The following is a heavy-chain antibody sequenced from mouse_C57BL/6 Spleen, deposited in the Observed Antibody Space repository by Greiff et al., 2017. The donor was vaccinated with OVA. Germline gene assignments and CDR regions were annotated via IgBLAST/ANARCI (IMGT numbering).Heavy chain of an antibody. Sequence: QVQLQQPGAELVRPGSSVKLSCKASGYTFTSYWMHWVKQRPIQGLEWIGNIDPSGSETHYNQKFKDKATLTVDKSSSTAYMQLSSLTSEDSAVYYCAREGADPATFAYWGQGTLVTVSA. D-gene: IGHD4-1*02. CDR2: IDPSGSET. CDR1: GYTFTSYW. CDR3: AREGADPATFAY. V-gene: IGHV1-52*01. J-gene: IGHJ3*01.